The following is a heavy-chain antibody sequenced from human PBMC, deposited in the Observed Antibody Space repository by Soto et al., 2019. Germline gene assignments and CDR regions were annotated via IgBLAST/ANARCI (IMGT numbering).Heavy chain of an antibody. CDR3: ARALYDFWSGSPLPNWFDP. CDR1: GGSVSSGSYY. CDR2: IYYSGST. J-gene: IGHJ5*02. Sequence: PSETLSLTCTVSGGSVSSGSYYWSWIRQPPGKGLEWIGYIYYSGSTYYNPSLKSRVTISVDTSKNQFSLKLSSVTAADTAVYYCARALYDFWSGSPLPNWFDPWGQGTLVTVSS. D-gene: IGHD3-3*01. V-gene: IGHV4-30-4*01.